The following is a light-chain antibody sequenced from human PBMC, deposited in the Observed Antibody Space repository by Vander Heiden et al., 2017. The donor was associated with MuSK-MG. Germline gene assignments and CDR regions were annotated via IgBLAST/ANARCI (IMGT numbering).Light chain of an antibody. V-gene: IGKV1-39*01. CDR2: AAS. Sequence: DIQRTQSPSSLSASVGDRVTITCRASQSISSYLNWYQQKPGKAPKLLIYAASSLQSGVPSRFSGSGSGTDFTLTISRLQPEDFATYYCQQSDSTSVTFGQGTKLEIK. J-gene: IGKJ2*01. CDR1: QSISSY. CDR3: QQSDSTSVT.